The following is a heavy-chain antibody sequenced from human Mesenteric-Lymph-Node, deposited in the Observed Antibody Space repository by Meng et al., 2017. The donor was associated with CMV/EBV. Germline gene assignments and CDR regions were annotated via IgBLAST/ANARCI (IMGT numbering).Heavy chain of an antibody. D-gene: IGHD3/OR15-3a*01. Sequence: GESLKISCAASGFTFSSYAMSWVRQAPSKGLEWVSIIYGAGSTKYYADSVKGRFTISRDNSKNILYLQMNGLRADDTAVYYCVKDKTRDGLFNFDFWGQGTVVTVSS. J-gene: IGHJ4*02. CDR3: VKDKTRDGLFNFDF. CDR2: IYGAGSTK. V-gene: IGHV3-23*03. CDR1: GFTFSSYA.